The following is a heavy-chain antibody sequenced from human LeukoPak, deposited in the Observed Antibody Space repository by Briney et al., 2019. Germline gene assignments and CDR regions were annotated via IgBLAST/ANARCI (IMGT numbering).Heavy chain of an antibody. CDR1: GFTFSSYV. CDR2: ISDSGGGT. J-gene: IGHJ4*02. Sequence: GGSLRLSCAASGFTFSSYVMNWVRPAPGKGLEWVPGISDSGGGTYYADSVKGRFTISRDNSKNTLYLQMNSLRAEDTAVYYCAKLPGRAADYWGQGTLVTVSS. V-gene: IGHV3-23*01. CDR3: AKLPGRAADY.